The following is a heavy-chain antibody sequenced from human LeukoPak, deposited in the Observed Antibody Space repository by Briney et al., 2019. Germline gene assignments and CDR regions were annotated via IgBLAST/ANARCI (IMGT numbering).Heavy chain of an antibody. V-gene: IGHV4-61*08. Sequence: SETLSLTCTVSGGSISSGGYYWSWIRQPPGKGLEWIGYIYYSGSTNYNPSLKSRVTISVDTSKNQFSLKLSSVTAADTAVYYCARQAPSYGRGDFDYWGQGTLVTVSS. D-gene: IGHD5-18*01. CDR2: IYYSGST. CDR3: ARQAPSYGRGDFDY. J-gene: IGHJ4*02. CDR1: GGSISSGGYY.